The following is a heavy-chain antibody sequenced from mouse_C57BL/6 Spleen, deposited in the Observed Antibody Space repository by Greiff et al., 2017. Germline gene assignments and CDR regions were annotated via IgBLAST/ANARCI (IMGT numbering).Heavy chain of an antibody. V-gene: IGHV1-82*01. CDR1: GYAFSSSW. CDR3: ARYYDGYYFLDV. Sequence: QVQLKESGPELVKPGASVKISCKASGYAFSSSWMNWVKQRPGKGLEWIGRIYPGDGDTNYNGKFKGKATLTADKSSSTAYMQLSSLTSEDSAVYFCARYYDGYYFLDVWGTGTTVTVSS. J-gene: IGHJ1*03. CDR2: IYPGDGDT. D-gene: IGHD2-3*01.